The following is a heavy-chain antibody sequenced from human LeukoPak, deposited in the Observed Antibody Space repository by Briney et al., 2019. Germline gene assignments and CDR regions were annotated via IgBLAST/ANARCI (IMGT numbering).Heavy chain of an antibody. J-gene: IGHJ4*02. D-gene: IGHD5-24*01. CDR3: AKDRDGDGGY. CDR2: IKQDGSEK. Sequence: PGGSLRLSCTASGFTFGDYAMSWVRQAPGKGLEWVANIKQDGSEKYYVDSVKGRFTISRDNAKNSLYLQMNSLRAEDTAVYYCAKDRDGDGGYWGQGTLVTVSS. CDR1: GFTFGDYA. V-gene: IGHV3-7*03.